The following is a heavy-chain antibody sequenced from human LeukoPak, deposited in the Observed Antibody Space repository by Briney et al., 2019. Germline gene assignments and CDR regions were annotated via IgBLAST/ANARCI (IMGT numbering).Heavy chain of an antibody. D-gene: IGHD6-19*01. Sequence: PSETLSLTCTVSGGSISGWYWSWIRQPPGKGLEWIGYIYGSGNTNYNPSLKSRVTMSIDTSKNQFSLKLTSVTAADTATYYCARETSLAGFASGLGFNYWGQGILVTVSS. CDR1: GGSISGWY. CDR3: ARETSLAGFASGLGFNY. V-gene: IGHV4-59*01. CDR2: IYGSGNT. J-gene: IGHJ4*02.